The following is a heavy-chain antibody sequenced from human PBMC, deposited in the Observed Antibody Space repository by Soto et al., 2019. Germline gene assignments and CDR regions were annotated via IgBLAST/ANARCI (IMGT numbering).Heavy chain of an antibody. CDR2: IYYSGST. D-gene: IGHD5-18*01. J-gene: IGHJ4*02. Sequence: PETLCLTCTVSGGSISSISYYWVWIRQPPGKGLEWIGSIYYSGSTYYNPSLKSRVTISVDTSKNQFSLRLSSVTAADTAVYYCAGCLDTDMVVNVEDWGQGTMGTVS. CDR3: AGCLDTDMVVNVED. CDR1: GGSISSISYY. V-gene: IGHV4-39*01.